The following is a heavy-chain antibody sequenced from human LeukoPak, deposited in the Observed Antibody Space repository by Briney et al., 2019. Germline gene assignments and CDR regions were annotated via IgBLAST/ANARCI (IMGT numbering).Heavy chain of an antibody. CDR3: AKDGSGGGWKWFDP. Sequence: GGSLRLSCAASGFTFSSYGFHWVRQAPGKGLEWVAVIWYDGSNKYYADSVKGRFTISRDSSKNTLYLQMHSLRAEDTAVYYCAKDGSGGGWKWFDPWGQGTLVTVSS. D-gene: IGHD2-15*01. J-gene: IGHJ5*02. CDR1: GFTFSSYG. CDR2: IWYDGSNK. V-gene: IGHV3-33*06.